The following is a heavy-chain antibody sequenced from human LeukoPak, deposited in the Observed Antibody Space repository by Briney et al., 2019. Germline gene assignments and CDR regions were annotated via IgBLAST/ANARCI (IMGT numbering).Heavy chain of an antibody. CDR2: LHYGVDI. CDR1: GGSITVQNYY. J-gene: IGHJ2*01. CDR3: VRRSGWTGYLDL. Sequence: KPPETLSLTCSVSGGSITVQNYYWGFIRQPPLKGLEWIGSLHYGVDIYYHPFLKSRITLSAAPSKNQFSLTLPSVTAADTALYFCVRRSGWTGYLDLWGRGTLVTVSS. D-gene: IGHD3/OR15-3a*01. V-gene: IGHV4-39*01.